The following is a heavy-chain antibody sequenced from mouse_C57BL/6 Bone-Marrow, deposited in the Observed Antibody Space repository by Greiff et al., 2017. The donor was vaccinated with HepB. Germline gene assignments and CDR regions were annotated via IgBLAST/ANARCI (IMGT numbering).Heavy chain of an antibody. D-gene: IGHD4-1*01. V-gene: IGHV1-64*01. J-gene: IGHJ3*01. CDR2: IHPNSGST. CDR3: ARPSLGRFAY. Sequence: VQLQQPGAELVKPGASVKLSCKASGYTFTSYWMHWVKQRPGQGLEWIGMIHPNSGSTNYNEKFKSKATLTVDKSSSTAYMQLGSLTSEDSAVYYCARPSLGRFAYWGQGTLVTVSA. CDR1: GYTFTSYW.